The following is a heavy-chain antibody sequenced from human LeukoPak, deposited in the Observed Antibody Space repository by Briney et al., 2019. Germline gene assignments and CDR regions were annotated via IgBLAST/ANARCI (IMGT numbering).Heavy chain of an antibody. D-gene: IGHD6-13*01. CDR3: AREEGAPIAAANV. CDR1: GYTFTTYY. J-gene: IGHJ3*01. V-gene: IGHV1-18*01. Sequence: GASVKVSCKASGYTFTTYYMSWVRQAPGEGLEWMGWISAYNGNTNYAQKFQGRVTMTTDTSTSTAYMELRSLRSDDTAVYYCAREEGAPIAAANVWGLGTMVTVSS. CDR2: ISAYNGNT.